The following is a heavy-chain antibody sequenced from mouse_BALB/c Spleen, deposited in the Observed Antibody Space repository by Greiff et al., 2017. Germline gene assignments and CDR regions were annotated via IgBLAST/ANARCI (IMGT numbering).Heavy chain of an antibody. J-gene: IGHJ4*01. D-gene: IGHD2-3*01. CDR2: INPGSGGT. Sequence: VQLQQSGAELVRPGTSVKVSCKASGYAFTNYLIEWVKQRPGQGLEWIGVINPGSGGTNYNEKFKGKATLTADKSSSTVYMQLSSLTSDDSAVYFCARGGYEDAMDYWGQGTSVTVSS. CDR1: GYAFTNYL. CDR3: ARGGYEDAMDY. V-gene: IGHV1-54*01.